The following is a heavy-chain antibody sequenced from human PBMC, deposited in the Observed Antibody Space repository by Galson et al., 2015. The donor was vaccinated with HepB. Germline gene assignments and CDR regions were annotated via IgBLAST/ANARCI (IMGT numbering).Heavy chain of an antibody. J-gene: IGHJ6*03. D-gene: IGHD3-10*01. CDR3: AREYYYGSGSYYNGYYYYYMDV. Sequence: SVKVSCKASGYTFTSYDINWVRQATGQGLEWMGWMNPNSGNTGYAQKFQGRVTMTRNTSISTAYMELSSLRSEDTAVYYCAREYYYGSGSYYNGYYYYYMDVWGKGTTVTVSS. CDR1: GYTFTSYD. CDR2: MNPNSGNT. V-gene: IGHV1-8*01.